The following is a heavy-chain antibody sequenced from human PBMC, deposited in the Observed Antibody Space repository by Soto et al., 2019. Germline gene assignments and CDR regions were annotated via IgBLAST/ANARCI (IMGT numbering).Heavy chain of an antibody. V-gene: IGHV2-5*02. D-gene: IGHD2-15*01. J-gene: IGHJ4*02. CDR2: IYWDDDK. CDR3: AHRPSYCSGGSCYSGFDY. CDR1: GSSLSTSGVG. Sequence: QITLKESGPTLVKPTQTLTLTCTFSGSSLSTSGVGVGWIRQPPGKALEWFALIYWDDDKRYSPSLKSRLTITKDTSKNQVVLTMTNMDPVDTATYYCAHRPSYCSGGSCYSGFDYWGQGTLVTVSS.